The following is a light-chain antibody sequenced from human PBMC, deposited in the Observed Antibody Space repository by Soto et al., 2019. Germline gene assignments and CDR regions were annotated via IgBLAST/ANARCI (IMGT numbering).Light chain of an antibody. CDR1: QGIGSW. Sequence: DIQMTQSPSSVSASVGDRVTITCRASQGIGSWLVWYQQKPGKAPKLLIYTASSLQSGVPSRFSGSGFGTDFTLTISSLQPEDFATYYCQHVNSYPLSFGGGTKVEIK. J-gene: IGKJ4*01. V-gene: IGKV1-12*01. CDR3: QHVNSYPLS. CDR2: TAS.